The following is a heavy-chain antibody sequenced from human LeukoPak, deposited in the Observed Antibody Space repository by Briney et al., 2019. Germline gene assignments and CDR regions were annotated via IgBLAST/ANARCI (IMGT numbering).Heavy chain of an antibody. CDR1: GGSISSYY. V-gene: IGHV4-4*09. CDR2: IYTSGST. Sequence: SETLSFTCTVSGGSISSYYWSWIRQPPGKGLEWIGYIYTSGSTNYNPSLKSRVTIPVDTSKNQFSLKLSSVTAADTAVYYCARAGDFWSGPGTMDVWGKGTTVTVSS. J-gene: IGHJ6*03. D-gene: IGHD3-3*01. CDR3: ARAGDFWSGPGTMDV.